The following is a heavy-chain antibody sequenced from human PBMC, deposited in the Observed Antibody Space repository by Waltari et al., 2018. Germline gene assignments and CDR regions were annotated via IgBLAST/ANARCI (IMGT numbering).Heavy chain of an antibody. J-gene: IGHJ4*02. CDR2: GKSDGTSP. V-gene: IGHV3-74*01. D-gene: IGHD3-22*01. CDR1: GSDYW. Sequence: EVQLVESGGGLVQSGGSLRLSCADSGSDYWMDWVRQAPGKGLMWVSRGKSDGTSPTYADSVKGRFTVSRDSAKNMLYLQRNSLRAEDTAVYYCARVRDDPFYGGSGYSSTWGQGTLVAVSS. CDR3: ARVRDDPFYGGSGYSST.